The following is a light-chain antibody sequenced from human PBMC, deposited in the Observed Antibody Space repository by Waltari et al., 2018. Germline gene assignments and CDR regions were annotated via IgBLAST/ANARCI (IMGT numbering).Light chain of an antibody. CDR3: SSYTTSHTIV. CDR1: SSDVGGHNY. CDR2: DVS. J-gene: IGLJ2*01. Sequence: QSALTQFASVSGSPGQSITISCTGTSSDVGGHNYVSWYQQHPGKAPKPMIYDVSVRPSGVSNRFSGSKSGNTASLTISGLQAGDEADYYCSSYTTSHTIVFGGGTKVTVL. V-gene: IGLV2-14*03.